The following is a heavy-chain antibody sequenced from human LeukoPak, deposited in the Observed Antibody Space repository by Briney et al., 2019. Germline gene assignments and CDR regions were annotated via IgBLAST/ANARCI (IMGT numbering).Heavy chain of an antibody. V-gene: IGHV5-10-1*01. Sequence: GESLKISCKISGYNFVAYYISWIRQLPGKGLEWMGRVDPSDSEATYRPSMQGHVTISADRSISTAFLQWNSLNASDTAVYYCARQSGHSASHDFWGQGNLVIVSS. D-gene: IGHD2-2*01. CDR3: ARQSGHSASHDF. J-gene: IGHJ4*02. CDR2: VDPSDSEA. CDR1: GYNFVAYY.